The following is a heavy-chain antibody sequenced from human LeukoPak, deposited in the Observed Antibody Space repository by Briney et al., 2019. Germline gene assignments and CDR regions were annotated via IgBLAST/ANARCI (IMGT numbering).Heavy chain of an antibody. CDR2: ISGSGGST. D-gene: IGHD3-22*01. Sequence: GGSLRLSCAASGFTFSSYAMRWVRQAPGKGLEWVSAISGSGGSTYYADSVKGRFTISRDNSKNTLYLQMNSLRAEDTAVYYCAKVRDDSSGYYYSYYFDYWGQGTLVTVSS. CDR1: GFTFSSYA. CDR3: AKVRDDSSGYYYSYYFDY. J-gene: IGHJ4*02. V-gene: IGHV3-23*01.